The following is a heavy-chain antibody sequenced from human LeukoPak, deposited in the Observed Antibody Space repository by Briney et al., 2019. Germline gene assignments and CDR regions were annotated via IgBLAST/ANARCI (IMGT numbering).Heavy chain of an antibody. CDR3: ARSIAAAGPYYYYYGMDV. CDR2: IKQDGSEK. J-gene: IGHJ6*02. CDR1: GFTFSSYW. D-gene: IGHD6-13*01. V-gene: IGHV3-7*01. Sequence: GGSLRLSCAASGFTFSSYWMSWVRQAPGKGLEWVANIKQDGSEKYYVDSVKGRFTISRDNAKNSLYLQMNSLRAEDTAVYYCARSIAAAGPYYYYYGMDVWGQGTTVTVSS.